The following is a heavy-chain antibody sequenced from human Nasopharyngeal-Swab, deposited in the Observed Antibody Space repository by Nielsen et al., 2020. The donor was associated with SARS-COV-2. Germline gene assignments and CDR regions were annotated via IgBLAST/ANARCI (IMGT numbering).Heavy chain of an antibody. V-gene: IGHV4-59*01. CDR2: IYYSGST. D-gene: IGHD3-10*01. J-gene: IGHJ5*02. CDR1: GGSISSYY. CDR3: ARGGLWFGEYPGWFDP. Sequence: SETLSLTCTVSGGSISSYYWSWIRQPPGKGLEWIGYIYYSGSTNYNPSLKSRVTISVDTSKNRFSLKLSSVTAADTAVYYCARGGLWFGEYPGWFDPWGQGTLATVSS.